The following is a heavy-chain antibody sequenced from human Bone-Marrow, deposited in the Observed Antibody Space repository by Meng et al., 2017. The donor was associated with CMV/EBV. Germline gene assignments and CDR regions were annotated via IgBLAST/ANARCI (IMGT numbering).Heavy chain of an antibody. CDR2: INSDGSST. V-gene: IGHV3-74*01. Sequence: GESLKISCAASGFTFDDYGMSWVRQAPGKGLVWVSHINSDGSSTSYADSVKGRFTISRDNAKNTLYLQMNSLRAEDTAVYYCARDPYYDFWSGLTGGMDVWGQGTTVTVSS. CDR3: ARDPYYDFWSGLTGGMDV. J-gene: IGHJ6*02. D-gene: IGHD3-3*01. CDR1: GFTFDDYG.